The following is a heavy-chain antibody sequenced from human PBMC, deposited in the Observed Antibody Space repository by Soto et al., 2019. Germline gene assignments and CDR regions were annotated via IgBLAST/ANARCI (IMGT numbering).Heavy chain of an antibody. CDR3: ARDSPYRDSLFDY. D-gene: IGHD1-26*01. CDR2: ISYDGSNK. CDR1: GFTFSSYA. V-gene: IGHV3-30-3*01. Sequence: GGSLRLSCAASGFTFSSYAMSWVRQAPGKGLEWVAVISYDGSNKYYADSVKGRFTISRDNSKNTLYLQMNSLRAEDTAVYYCARDSPYRDSLFDYWGQGTLVTVSS. J-gene: IGHJ4*02.